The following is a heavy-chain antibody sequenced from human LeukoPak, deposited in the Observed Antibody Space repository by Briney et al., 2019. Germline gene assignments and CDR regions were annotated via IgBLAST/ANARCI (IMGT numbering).Heavy chain of an antibody. D-gene: IGHD3-22*01. CDR3: ARHGHYYDSSVYYYYFGY. CDR1: GGSIRSSSYS. CDR2: IYYSGNT. Sequence: SETLSLTCTVFGGSIRSSSYSWGWIRQPPGKGLEWIGSIYYSGNTYNNPSLKSRVTMSVDTSKNQFSLKLSSVTAADTAVYYCARHGHYYDSSVYYYYFGYWGQGTLVTVSS. J-gene: IGHJ4*02. V-gene: IGHV4-39*01.